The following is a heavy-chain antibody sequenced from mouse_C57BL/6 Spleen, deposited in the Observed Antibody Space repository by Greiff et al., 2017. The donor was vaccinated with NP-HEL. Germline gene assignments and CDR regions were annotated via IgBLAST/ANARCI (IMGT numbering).Heavy chain of an antibody. CDR1: GYTFTSYW. V-gene: IGHV1-64*01. J-gene: IGHJ2*01. CDR2: IHPNSGST. CDR3: ARIFYDYDGGDYFDY. D-gene: IGHD2-4*01. Sequence: VQLQQPGAELVKPGASVKLSCKASGYTFTSYWMHWVKQRPGQGLEWIGMIHPNSGSTNYNEKFKSKATLTVDKSSSTAYMQLSSLTSEDSAVYYWARIFYDYDGGDYFDYWGQGTTLTVSS.